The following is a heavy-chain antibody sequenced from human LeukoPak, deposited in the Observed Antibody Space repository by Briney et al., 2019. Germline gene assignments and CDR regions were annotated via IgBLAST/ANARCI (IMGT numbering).Heavy chain of an antibody. J-gene: IGHJ4*02. CDR1: GFTFSSYE. Sequence: GGSLRLSCAASGFTFSSYEMNWVRQAPGKGLEWVSYISSSGSTIYYADSVKGRFTISRDNAKNSLYLQMNSLRAEDTALYYCARAPGIAAAGTHFDYWGQGTLVTVSS. CDR2: ISSSGSTI. D-gene: IGHD6-13*01. CDR3: ARAPGIAAAGTHFDY. V-gene: IGHV3-48*03.